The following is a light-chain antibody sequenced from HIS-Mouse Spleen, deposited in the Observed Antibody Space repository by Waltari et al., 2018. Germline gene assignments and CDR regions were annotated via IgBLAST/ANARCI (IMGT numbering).Light chain of an antibody. J-gene: IGLJ2*01. CDR2: EDS. Sequence: SYELTQPPSVSVSPGQTARITCSGDALPKKYAYWYQQKSGQAPVVVIYEDSKRPSGIPGRFSGPSSGTMATLTISGAQVEDEADYYCYSTDSSGNHRVFGGGTKLTVL. CDR1: ALPKKY. CDR3: YSTDSSGNHRV. V-gene: IGLV3-10*01.